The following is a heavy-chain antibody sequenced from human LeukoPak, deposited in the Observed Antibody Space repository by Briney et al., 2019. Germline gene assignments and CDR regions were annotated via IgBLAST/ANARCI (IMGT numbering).Heavy chain of an antibody. Sequence: GGSLRLSCVASGFTFSSYSMSWVRQAPGKGLEWVSGITGTGGSTYYADSVKGRFTISRDNSKNTLYLQMNSLRAEDTAVYYCARESRAPSGYDFYYYGMDVWGQGTTVTVSS. J-gene: IGHJ6*02. CDR2: ITGTGGST. D-gene: IGHD5-12*01. CDR3: ARESRAPSGYDFYYYGMDV. CDR1: GFTFSSYS. V-gene: IGHV3-23*01.